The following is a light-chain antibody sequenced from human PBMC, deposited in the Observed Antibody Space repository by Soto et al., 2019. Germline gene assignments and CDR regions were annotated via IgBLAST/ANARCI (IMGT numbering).Light chain of an antibody. CDR2: DAS. CDR3: QQYGSSPWT. V-gene: IGKV3-20*01. J-gene: IGKJ1*01. CDR1: QSVSSNS. Sequence: EIVLTQSPGTLSLSPGERATLSCRASQSVSSNSLAWYQQKPGQAPSLLISDASSRATGIPDRFSGSGSGTDFTLTISRLEPEDFALYYCQQYGSSPWTFGQGTKVETK.